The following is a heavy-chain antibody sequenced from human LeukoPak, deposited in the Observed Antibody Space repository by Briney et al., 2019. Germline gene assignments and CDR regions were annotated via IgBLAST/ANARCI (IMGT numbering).Heavy chain of an antibody. CDR1: GGTFSSYA. D-gene: IGHD3-10*01. V-gene: IGHV1-69*01. CDR2: IIPIFGTA. J-gene: IGHJ4*02. Sequence: AASVKVSCKASGGTFSSYAISWVRQAPGQGLEWMGGIIPIFGTANYAQKFQDRVTITADESTSTAYMELSSLRSEDTAVYYCARGPLNYYGSGSYYNEGYWGQGTLVTVSS. CDR3: ARGPLNYYGSGSYYNEGY.